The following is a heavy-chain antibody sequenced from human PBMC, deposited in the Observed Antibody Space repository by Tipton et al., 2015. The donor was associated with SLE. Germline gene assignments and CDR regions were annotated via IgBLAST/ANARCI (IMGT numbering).Heavy chain of an antibody. D-gene: IGHD5-18*01. CDR1: GGSISGSY. J-gene: IGHJ5*02. V-gene: IGHV4-59*01. CDR2: IYYTGST. Sequence: TLSLTCTVSGGSISGSYWSWIRQSPGKGLEWIGYIYYTGSTNYSPSLKSRVTISVDTSKNQFSLKLSSVTAADTAVYYCARDLGYSYGTWFDPWGQGTLVTVSS. CDR3: ARDLGYSYGTWFDP.